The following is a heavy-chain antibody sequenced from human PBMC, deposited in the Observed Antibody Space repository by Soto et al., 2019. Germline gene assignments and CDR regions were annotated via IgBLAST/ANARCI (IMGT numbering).Heavy chain of an antibody. Sequence: SDTMATTCSVVGSAISSCYWSWVRQPAGKGLEWIGRVFSSGSTNYNASLKSRVTMSIDTSKNEVSLTLRSVTAADTGVYYCARVAFSYFGMDVWGPGTTVTVSS. J-gene: IGHJ6*02. CDR1: GSAISSCY. CDR2: VFSSGST. V-gene: IGHV4-4*07. CDR3: ARVAFSYFGMDV. D-gene: IGHD3-3*02.